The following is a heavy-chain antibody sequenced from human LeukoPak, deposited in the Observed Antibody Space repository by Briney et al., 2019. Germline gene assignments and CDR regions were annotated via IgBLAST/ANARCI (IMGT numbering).Heavy chain of an antibody. V-gene: IGHV1-2*02. D-gene: IGHD5-18*01. CDR2: INPNSGGT. J-gene: IGHJ4*02. CDR3: ATPGENVDTAMVFDY. Sequence: ASVKVSCKASGYTFTGYYMHWVRQAPGQGLEWMGWINPNSGGTNYAQKFQGRVTMTRDTSISTAHMELSRLRSDDTAVYYCATPGENVDTAMVFDYWGQGTLVTVSS. CDR1: GYTFTGYY.